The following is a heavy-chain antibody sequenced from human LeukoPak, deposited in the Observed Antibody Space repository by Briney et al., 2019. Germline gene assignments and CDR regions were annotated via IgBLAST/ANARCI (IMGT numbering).Heavy chain of an antibody. V-gene: IGHV4-39*01. D-gene: IGHD3-3*01. CDR2: IYCSGST. CDR3: ASHTIFGVVKIQNWFDP. J-gene: IGHJ5*02. Sequence: SETLSLTCTVSGGSISSSSYYWGWIRQPPGKGLEWIGSIYCSGSTYYNPSLKSRVTISVDTSKNQFSLKLSSVTAADTAVYYCASHTIFGVVKIQNWFDPWGQGTLVTVSS. CDR1: GGSISSSSYY.